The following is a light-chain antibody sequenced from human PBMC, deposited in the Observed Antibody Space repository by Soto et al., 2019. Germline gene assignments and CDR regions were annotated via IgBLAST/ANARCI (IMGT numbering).Light chain of an antibody. Sequence: EIVLMQSPGTLSLSPGERATLSCRASQSVSSNYLAWYQQKPGQAPRLLIYGASSRATGIPDRFSGSGSGTDFTLTISRLEPEDFAVYYCQQYGTSLFTFGPGTTVDIK. CDR3: QQYGTSLFT. CDR2: GAS. CDR1: QSVSSNY. V-gene: IGKV3-20*01. J-gene: IGKJ3*01.